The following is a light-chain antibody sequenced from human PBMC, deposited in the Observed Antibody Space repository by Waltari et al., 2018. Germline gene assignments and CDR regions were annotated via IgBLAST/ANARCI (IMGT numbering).Light chain of an antibody. CDR3: FSYAGRFSFV. CDR1: ANDVGNYNL. J-gene: IGLJ1*01. V-gene: IGLV2-23*02. Sequence: QSALTQPASVSGSPGQSITISCAGTANDVGNYNLVSWYQQHPGKAPKLIIYEVTKRPSGVSNRFSASKSGIAASLTISVLQAEDEAEYYCFSYAGRFSFVFGTGTQVTV. CDR2: EVT.